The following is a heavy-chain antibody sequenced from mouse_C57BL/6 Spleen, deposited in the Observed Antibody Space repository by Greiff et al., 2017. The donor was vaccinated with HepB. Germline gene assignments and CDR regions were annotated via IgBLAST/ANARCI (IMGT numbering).Heavy chain of an antibody. CDR3: ARARYDYDPYYFDY. V-gene: IGHV1-61*01. CDR2: IYPSDSET. J-gene: IGHJ2*01. CDR1: GYTFTSYW. D-gene: IGHD2-4*01. Sequence: QVQLQQPGAELVRPGSSVKLSCKASGYTFTSYWMDWVKQRPGQGLEWIGNIYPSDSETHYNQKFKDKATLTVDKSSSTAYMQRSSLTSEDSAVYYCARARYDYDPYYFDYWGQGTTLTVSS.